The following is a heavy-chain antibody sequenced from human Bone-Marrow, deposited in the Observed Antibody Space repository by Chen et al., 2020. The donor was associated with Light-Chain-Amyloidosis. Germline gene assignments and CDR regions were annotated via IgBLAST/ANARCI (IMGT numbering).Heavy chain of an antibody. J-gene: IGHJ4*02. D-gene: IGHD2-8*01. CDR2: VHTSGSS. V-gene: IGHV4-4*07. CDR3: VRGSVVYGFDY. CDR1: GGFINNYY. Sequence: QVQLQESGPGLVKPSETLSLTCTVSGGFINNYYWSWIRQPARKGLQLIGRVHTSGSSNYNPSLRSRVTMSVDTSKKNFFLNLTSVTAADTAVYYCVRGSVVYGFDYWGQGILVTVSS.